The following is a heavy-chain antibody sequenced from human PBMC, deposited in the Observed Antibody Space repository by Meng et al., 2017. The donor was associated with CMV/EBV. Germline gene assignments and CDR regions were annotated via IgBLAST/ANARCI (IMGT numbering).Heavy chain of an antibody. V-gene: IGHV2-5*01. Sequence: SGPTLVKPTQTLTLTCTFSGFSLSTSGGGVGWIRQPPGKALEWLALIYWNDDKRYSPSLKSRLTITKDTSKNQVVLTMTNMDPVDTATYYCAHMWGAGAFMDVWGQGTTVTVSS. CDR3: AHMWGAGAFMDV. CDR1: GFSLSTSGGG. J-gene: IGHJ6*02. D-gene: IGHD3-16*01. CDR2: IYWNDDK.